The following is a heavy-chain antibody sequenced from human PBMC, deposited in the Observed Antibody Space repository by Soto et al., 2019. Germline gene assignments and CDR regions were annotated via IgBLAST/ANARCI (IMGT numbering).Heavy chain of an antibody. CDR3: DGDAGWFGEFNYYCNGMDV. V-gene: IGHV4-30-4*01. D-gene: IGHD3-10*01. Sequence: QVQLQESGPGLVKPSQTLSLTCTVSGGSISSGNYYWSWIRQPPGKGLEWIGYIFYSGTNYYNPSLKSRVSISVDTSKNQFTLSLSSLTDADAAVYYCDGDAGWFGEFNYYCNGMDVWGQGTTVTVSS. J-gene: IGHJ6*02. CDR2: IFYSGTN. CDR1: GGSISSGNYY.